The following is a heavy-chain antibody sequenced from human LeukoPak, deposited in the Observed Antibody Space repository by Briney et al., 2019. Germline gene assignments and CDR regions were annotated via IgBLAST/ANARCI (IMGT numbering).Heavy chain of an antibody. D-gene: IGHD3-10*01. Sequence: PSETLSLTCAVSGGSISSGGYSWSWIRQPPGKGLEWIGYFYHSGSTYYNPSLKSRVTISVDRSKNQFSLKLSSVTAADTAVYYCARVKTVTMVRAWYFDLWGRGTLVTVSS. V-gene: IGHV4-30-2*01. CDR1: GGSISSGGYS. J-gene: IGHJ2*01. CDR2: FYHSGST. CDR3: ARVKTVTMVRAWYFDL.